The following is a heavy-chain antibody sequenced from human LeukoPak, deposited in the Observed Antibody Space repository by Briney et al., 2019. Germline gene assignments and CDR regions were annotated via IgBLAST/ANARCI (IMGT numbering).Heavy chain of an antibody. D-gene: IGHD1-26*01. J-gene: IGHJ4*02. CDR3: ARIVGTTDYFEY. V-gene: IGHV4-39*01. CDR2: IYYSGST. CDR1: GASTSSSDYY. Sequence: SETLSLTCTVSGASTSSSDYYWGWIRQPPGKGLEWIGSIYYSGSTHYNPSLKNRVTISVDTSKNQFPLKLSSVTAADTAVYYCARIVGTTDYFEYWGQGTLVTVSS.